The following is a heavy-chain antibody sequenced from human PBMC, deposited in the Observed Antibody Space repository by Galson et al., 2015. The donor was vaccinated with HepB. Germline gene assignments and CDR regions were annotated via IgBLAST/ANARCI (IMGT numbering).Heavy chain of an antibody. CDR3: AREGRITLTIFDY. Sequence: SLRLSCAASGFAFSGYGMHWVRQAPGKGLEWVGCIWYDGSTQHYADSVKGRFTISRDNSKNILYLQMSSLRAEDTAVYDCAREGRITLTIFDYWVQGSLVTVS. CDR1: GFAFSGYG. J-gene: IGHJ4*02. D-gene: IGHD3-16*01. V-gene: IGHV3-33*01. CDR2: IWYDGSTQ.